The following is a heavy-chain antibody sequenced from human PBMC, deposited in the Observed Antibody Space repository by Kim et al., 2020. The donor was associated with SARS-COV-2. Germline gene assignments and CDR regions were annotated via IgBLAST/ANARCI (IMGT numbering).Heavy chain of an antibody. CDR1: GFSFSDYY. CDR3: AGRGIYLPAL. CDR2: ISTTSNYI. Sequence: GVSLRLSCAASGFSFSDYYMSWIRQAPGKGLEWVSYISTTSNYITYADSVKGRFTISRDNARNSLFLQMNSLRAGDTAVYYCAGRGIYLPALWGQGTLVTVPS. V-gene: IGHV3-11*03. D-gene: IGHD3-16*01. J-gene: IGHJ4*02.